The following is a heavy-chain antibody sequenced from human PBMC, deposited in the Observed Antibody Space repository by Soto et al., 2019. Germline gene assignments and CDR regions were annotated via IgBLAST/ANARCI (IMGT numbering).Heavy chain of an antibody. CDR2: IIPIFGTA. CDR1: GGTFSSYA. Sequence: SVKVSCKASGGTFSSYAISWVRQAPGQGLEWMGGIIPIFGTANYAQKFQGRVTITADESTSTAYMELSSLRSEDTAVYYCARALRGPYSNPQNDAFDIWGQGTMVTVSS. CDR3: ARALRGPYSNPQNDAFDI. V-gene: IGHV1-69*13. D-gene: IGHD4-4*01. J-gene: IGHJ3*02.